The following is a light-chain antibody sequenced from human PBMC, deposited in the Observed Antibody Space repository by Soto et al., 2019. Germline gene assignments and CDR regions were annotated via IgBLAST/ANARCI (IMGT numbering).Light chain of an antibody. CDR3: QVRTDWPPFKYT. V-gene: IGKV3-11*01. CDR2: DTS. CDR1: QSVDSF. J-gene: IGKJ2*01. Sequence: EIVLTQSPASLSLSPGERATLSCRASQSVDSFLAWYQQKPGRTPRLLIYDTSNRATGIPARFSGSGSGTDSTLTISRLEPEDFAVYYCQVRTDWPPFKYTSGQGTKLEVK.